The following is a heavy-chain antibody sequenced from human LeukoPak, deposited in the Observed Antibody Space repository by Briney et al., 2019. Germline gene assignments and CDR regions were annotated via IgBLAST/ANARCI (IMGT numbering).Heavy chain of an antibody. CDR1: EFTFSNYA. J-gene: IGHJ4*02. CDR3: AKDMNTVTTTFDY. Sequence: GGSLRLSCAASEFTFSNYAMSWVRQAPGKGLDWVSRISGSGDTPYYADSVKGRSTISRDNSESTLYLQMNSLRAEDTAVYYCAKDMNTVTTTFDYWGQGTLVTVSS. D-gene: IGHD4-17*01. V-gene: IGHV3-23*01. CDR2: ISGSGDTP.